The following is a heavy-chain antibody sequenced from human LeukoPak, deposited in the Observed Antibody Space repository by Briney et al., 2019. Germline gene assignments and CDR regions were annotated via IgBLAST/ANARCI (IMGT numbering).Heavy chain of an antibody. CDR1: GLTVSSNY. CDR3: AKGCGGSCYSEFDY. CDR2: IYSGGST. V-gene: IGHV3-66*01. Sequence: GGSLRLSCAASGLTVSSNYMTWVRQAPGKGLEWVSVIYSGGSTYYADSVKGRFIISRDNSKNTLYLQMNSLRAEDTAIYYCAKGCGGSCYSEFDYWGQGTLVTVSS. D-gene: IGHD2-15*01. J-gene: IGHJ4*02.